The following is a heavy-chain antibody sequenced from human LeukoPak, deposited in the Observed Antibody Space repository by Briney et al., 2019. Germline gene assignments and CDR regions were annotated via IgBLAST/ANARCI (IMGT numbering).Heavy chain of an antibody. V-gene: IGHV4-59*01. D-gene: IGHD3-10*01. CDR3: ARDHVMIRGVSYDYLAMDV. Sequence: PSETLSLTCGVYGGSFSGYYWSWIRQSPGKGLEWIGNLYAGGRTNYNPSLKSRATISVDASKNQFSLRLSSVTAADTAVYYCARDHVMIRGVSYDYLAMDVWGQGTTVTVSS. CDR2: LYAGGRT. J-gene: IGHJ6*02. CDR1: GGSFSGYY.